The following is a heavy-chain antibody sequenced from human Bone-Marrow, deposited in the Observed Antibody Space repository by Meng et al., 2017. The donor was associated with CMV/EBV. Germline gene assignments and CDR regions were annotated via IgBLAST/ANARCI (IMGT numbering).Heavy chain of an antibody. V-gene: IGHV1-2*02. Sequence: ASVKVSCKASGYTFTGYYIRWVRQAPGQGLEWMGWINSNSGDTNYAQKFQGRVTMARDTSISTAYLELSRLRSDDTAVYYCARIMIRGVINDAFDIWGQGTMVTVSS. CDR2: INSNSGDT. D-gene: IGHD3-10*01. CDR3: ARIMIRGVINDAFDI. CDR1: GYTFTGYY. J-gene: IGHJ3*02.